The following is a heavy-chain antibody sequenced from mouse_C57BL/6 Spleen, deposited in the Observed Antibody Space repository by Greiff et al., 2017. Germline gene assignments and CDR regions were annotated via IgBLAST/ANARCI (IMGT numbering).Heavy chain of an antibody. Sequence: QVQLQQPGTELVTPGASVKLSCKASGYTFTSYWMHWVKQRPGQGLEWIGNINPSNGGTNYNEKFKSKATLTVDQSSSTAYMQLSSLTSEDAAVYYWARYRYYGSSLYYVDYWGQGTTLTVSS. J-gene: IGHJ2*01. D-gene: IGHD1-1*01. CDR1: GYTFTSYW. CDR2: INPSNGGT. V-gene: IGHV1-53*01. CDR3: ARYRYYGSSLYYVDY.